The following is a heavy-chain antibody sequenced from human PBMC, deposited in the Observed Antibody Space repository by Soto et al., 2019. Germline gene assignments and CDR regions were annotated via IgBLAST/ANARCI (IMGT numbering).Heavy chain of an antibody. J-gene: IGHJ3*02. Sequence: SVKVSCKASGFTFTSSAVQWVRQARGQRLEWIGWIVVGSGNTNYAQKFQERVTITRDMSTSTAYMELSSLRSEDTAVYYCAADRIRPYYDSSGYYPDAFDIWGQGTMVTVSS. CDR3: AADRIRPYYDSSGYYPDAFDI. D-gene: IGHD3-22*01. CDR1: GFTFTSSA. V-gene: IGHV1-58*01. CDR2: IVVGSGNT.